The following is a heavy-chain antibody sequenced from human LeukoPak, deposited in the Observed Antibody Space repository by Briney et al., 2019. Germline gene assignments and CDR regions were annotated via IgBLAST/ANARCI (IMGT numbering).Heavy chain of an antibody. J-gene: IGHJ5*02. CDR3: ARLWGVATPEGDWFDP. CDR1: GGSISSYY. CDR2: IYYSRST. Sequence: PSETLSLTCTVSGGSISSYYWSWIRQPPGKGLEWIGYIYYSRSTNYNPSLKSRVTISVDTSKNQFSLKLSSVTAADTAVYYCARLWGVATPEGDWFDPWGQGTLVTVSS. D-gene: IGHD5-12*01. V-gene: IGHV4-59*08.